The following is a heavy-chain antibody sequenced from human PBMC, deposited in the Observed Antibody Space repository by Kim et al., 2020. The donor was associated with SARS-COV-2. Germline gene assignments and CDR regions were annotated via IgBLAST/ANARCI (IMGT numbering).Heavy chain of an antibody. D-gene: IGHD1-1*01. CDR3: ARGRRTNLNWFDP. CDR2: INHSGST. J-gene: IGHJ5*02. V-gene: IGHV4-34*01. CDR1: GGSFSGYY. Sequence: SETLSLTCAVYGGSFSGYYWSWIRQPPGKGLEWIGEINHSGSTNYNPSLKSRVTISVDTSKNQFSLKLSSVTAADTAVYYCARGRRTNLNWFDPWGQGTLVTVSS.